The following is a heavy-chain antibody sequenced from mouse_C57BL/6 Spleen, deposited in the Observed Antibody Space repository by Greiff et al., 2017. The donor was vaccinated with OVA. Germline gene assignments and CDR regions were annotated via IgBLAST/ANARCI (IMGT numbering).Heavy chain of an antibody. CDR1: GYAFTNYL. Sequence: QVQLQQSGAELVRPGTSVKVSCKASGYAFTNYLIEWVKQRPGQGLEWIGVINPGSGGTNYNEKFKGKATLTADKSSSTAYMQLSSLTSEDSAVYVCAREGDGNLWYFDVWGTGTTVTVSS. D-gene: IGHD2-1*01. J-gene: IGHJ1*03. CDR3: AREGDGNLWYFDV. CDR2: INPGSGGT. V-gene: IGHV1-54*01.